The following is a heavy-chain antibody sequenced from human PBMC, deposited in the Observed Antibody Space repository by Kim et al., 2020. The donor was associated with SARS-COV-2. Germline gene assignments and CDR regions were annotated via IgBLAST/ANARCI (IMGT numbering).Heavy chain of an antibody. CDR3: ARVMFGESYNWFDP. Sequence: ADSVKGRFTISRDNSKNPLYLQMNSLRAEDTAVYYCARVMFGESYNWFDPWGQGTLVTVSS. J-gene: IGHJ5*01. V-gene: IGHV3-33*01. D-gene: IGHD3-10*02.